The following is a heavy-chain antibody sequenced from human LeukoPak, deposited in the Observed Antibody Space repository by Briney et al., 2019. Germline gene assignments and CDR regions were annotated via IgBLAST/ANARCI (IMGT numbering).Heavy chain of an antibody. Sequence: GGSLRLSCATSGFTFDDSGMSWVRQAPGKGLEWVSGINWNGGSTGYADSVKGRFTISRDNSKNTLYLQMNSLRAEDTAVYYCAKDASAYYGSGSYHDYWGQGTLVTVSS. CDR3: AKDASAYYGSGSYHDY. CDR2: INWNGGST. D-gene: IGHD3-10*01. V-gene: IGHV3-20*04. CDR1: GFTFDDSG. J-gene: IGHJ4*02.